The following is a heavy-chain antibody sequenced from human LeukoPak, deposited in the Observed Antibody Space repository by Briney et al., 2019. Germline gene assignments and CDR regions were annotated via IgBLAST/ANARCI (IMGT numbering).Heavy chain of an antibody. D-gene: IGHD3-10*01. CDR1: GFTFSSYG. V-gene: IGHV3-30*18. CDR3: AKEDSNTGVRGDSYFDY. Sequence: GGSLRLSCAASGFTFSSYGMHWVRQAPGKGLEWVAVISYDGSNKYYADSVKGRFTISRDNSKNTLYLQMNSLRAEDTAVYYCAKEDSNTGVRGDSYFDYWGQGTLVTVSS. J-gene: IGHJ4*02. CDR2: ISYDGSNK.